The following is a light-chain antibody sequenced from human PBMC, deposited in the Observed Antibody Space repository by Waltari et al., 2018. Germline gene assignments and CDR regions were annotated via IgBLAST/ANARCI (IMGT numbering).Light chain of an antibody. Sequence: SYELTQPPSVSVSPGQTASITCSGDQLGDRYVFWYQQKPGPSPVLVIYQDVKRPSGIPERFSGSNSGNTATLTISATQAVDEADYYCQAYYSSTGVFGTGTKVTVL. CDR3: QAYYSSTGV. V-gene: IGLV3-1*01. CDR1: QLGDRY. J-gene: IGLJ1*01. CDR2: QDV.